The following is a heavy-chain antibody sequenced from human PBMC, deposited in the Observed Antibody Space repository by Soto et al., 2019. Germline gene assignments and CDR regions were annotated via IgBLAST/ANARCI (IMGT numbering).Heavy chain of an antibody. J-gene: IGHJ6*03. V-gene: IGHV4-31*03. D-gene: IGHD2-15*01. CDR1: GGSISSGGYY. CDR2: IYYSGST. Sequence: PSETLSLTCTVSGGSISSGGYYWSWIRQHPGKGLEWIGYIYYSGSTYYNPSLKSRVTISVDTSKNQFSLKLSSVTAADTAVYYCARTNCSTYPTCYYYMDVWGKGTTVTVSS. CDR3: ARTNCSTYPTCYYYMDV.